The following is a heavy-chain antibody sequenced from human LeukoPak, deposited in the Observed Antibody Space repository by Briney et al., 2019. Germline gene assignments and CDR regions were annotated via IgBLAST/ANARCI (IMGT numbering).Heavy chain of an antibody. CDR1: GFSYSNSW. CDR3: ARDSGHSYGFDY. CDR2: ITSSSSYI. J-gene: IGHJ4*02. Sequence: PGGSLRLSCAASGFSYSNSWMHWVRQAPGKGLEWVSSITSSSSYIYYIDSVKGRFTISRDNAKNSLYLQMNSLRAEDTAVYYCARDSGHSYGFDYWGQGTLVTVSS. D-gene: IGHD5-18*01. V-gene: IGHV3-21*01.